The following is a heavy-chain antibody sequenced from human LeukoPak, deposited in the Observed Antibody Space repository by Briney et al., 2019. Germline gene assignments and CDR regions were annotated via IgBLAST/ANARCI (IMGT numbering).Heavy chain of an antibody. V-gene: IGHV4-59*08. CDR1: GASINYNY. CDR3: ARLGRGSGSYFYYYAMDV. D-gene: IGHD3-10*01. CDR2: IYYSGST. J-gene: IGHJ6*02. Sequence: PSEALSLTCTVSGASINYNYWSWIRQPPGKGLEWIGYIYYSGSTKYNPSLKSRVTISVDRSKNQFSLKLTSVTAADTAVYYCARLGRGSGSYFYYYAMDVWGQGTTVTVSS.